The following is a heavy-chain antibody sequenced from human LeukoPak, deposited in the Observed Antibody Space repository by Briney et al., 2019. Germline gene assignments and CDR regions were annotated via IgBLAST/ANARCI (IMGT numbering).Heavy chain of an antibody. J-gene: IGHJ4*02. V-gene: IGHV3-30-3*01. Sequence: PGGSLRLSCAVSGFTFSNYAMHWVRQAPGKGLEWVAAISHDGSNEYYAESVKGRITVPRDTSENTLYLQMNSLRAEDTAVYYCARDLSGSYIFDYWGQGTLVTVSS. CDR2: ISHDGSNE. CDR3: ARDLSGSYIFDY. D-gene: IGHD1-26*01. CDR1: GFTFSNYA.